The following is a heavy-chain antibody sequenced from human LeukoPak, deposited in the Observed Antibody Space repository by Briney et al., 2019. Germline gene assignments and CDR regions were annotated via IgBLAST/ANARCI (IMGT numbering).Heavy chain of an antibody. CDR3: ARGRGTTSSNFDY. D-gene: IGHD2-2*01. V-gene: IGHV1-2*02. J-gene: IGHJ4*02. Sequence: ASVKVSCKASGYTFTGYNMHWVRQAPGQGLEWMGWINPNNGGTNYAQKFQGRVTMTRDTSISTAYMELSRLTSDDTAVYYCARGRGTTSSNFDYWGQGTLVTVSS. CDR2: INPNNGGT. CDR1: GYTFTGYN.